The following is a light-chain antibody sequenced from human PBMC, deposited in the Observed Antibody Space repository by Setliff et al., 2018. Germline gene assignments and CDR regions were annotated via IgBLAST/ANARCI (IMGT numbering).Light chain of an antibody. CDR3: NAYASDTTYV. J-gene: IGLJ1*01. V-gene: IGLV2-14*03. CDR2: GVS. Sequence: QSALAQPASVSGSPGQSITISCSGTSSDVGSYDLVXXXQQHPGKAPKLIIYGVSDRPSGVSSRFSGPKSGNTAYLTISGLQTEDEAEYYCNAYASDTTYVFGSGTKVTVL. CDR1: SSDVGSYDL.